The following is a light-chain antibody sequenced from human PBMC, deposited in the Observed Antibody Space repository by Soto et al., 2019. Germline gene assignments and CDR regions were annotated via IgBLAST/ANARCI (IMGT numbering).Light chain of an antibody. J-gene: IGKJ2*01. CDR2: DAS. CDR1: QSVSSY. V-gene: IGKV3-20*01. Sequence: EIVWTQSPATLSLSPGERATLSCRASQSVSSYLAWYQQKPGQAPRLLIYDASNRATGIPDRFSGSGSGTDFTLTISRLEPEDFAVYYCQQYGSSPYTFGQGTKVDIK. CDR3: QQYGSSPYT.